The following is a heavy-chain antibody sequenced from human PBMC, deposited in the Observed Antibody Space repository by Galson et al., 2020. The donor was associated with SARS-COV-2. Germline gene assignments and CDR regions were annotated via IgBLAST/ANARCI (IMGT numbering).Heavy chain of an antibody. CDR2: ISYDGSNK. D-gene: IGHD3-3*01. CDR1: GFTFSSYS. Sequence: GESLKISCAASGFTFSSYSMNWVRQAPGKGLEWVAVISYDGSNKYYADSVKGRFTISRDNSKNTLYLQMNSLRAEDTAVYYCAKDHMYYDFWSGYLPEVRYYYYYGMDVWGQGTTVTVSS. J-gene: IGHJ6*02. V-gene: IGHV3-30*18. CDR3: AKDHMYYDFWSGYLPEVRYYYYYGMDV.